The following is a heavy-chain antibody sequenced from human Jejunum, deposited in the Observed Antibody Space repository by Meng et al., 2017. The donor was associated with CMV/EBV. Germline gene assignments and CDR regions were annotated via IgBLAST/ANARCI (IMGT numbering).Heavy chain of an antibody. V-gene: IGHV1-46*01. CDR3: ARDRPLNGYNYAVY. CDR2: INPNDGTT. Sequence: QVQAVQSGAEVKKPGASVRISCKASGYTFTSHYMHWVRQAPGQGLEWMGIINPNDGTTSYVQNFEGRVTMTRDMSTNTVYMELKSLRSEDTAMYYCARDRPLNGYNYAVYWGQGTLVTVSS. CDR1: GYTFTSHY. D-gene: IGHD5-24*01. J-gene: IGHJ4*02.